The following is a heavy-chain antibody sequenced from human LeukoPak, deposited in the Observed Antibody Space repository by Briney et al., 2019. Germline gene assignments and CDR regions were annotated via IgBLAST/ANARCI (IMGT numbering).Heavy chain of an antibody. D-gene: IGHD2-15*01. V-gene: IGHV3-7*01. J-gene: IGHJ3*01. Sequence: GGSLRLSCAASGFTFSRYWMGWVRQAPGKGLEWVANIKQDGNEKYFVDSVKGRFTISRDNAKSSLYLQMDSLRAEDTAVYYCARAMGWRDTFDVWGQGTMVTVSS. CDR2: IKQDGNEK. CDR1: GFTFSRYW. CDR3: ARAMGWRDTFDV.